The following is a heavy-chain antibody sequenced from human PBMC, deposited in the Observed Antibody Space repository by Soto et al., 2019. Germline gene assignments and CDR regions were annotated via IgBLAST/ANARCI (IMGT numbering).Heavy chain of an antibody. J-gene: IGHJ6*03. CDR2: IIPVYRTT. V-gene: IGHV1-69*12. CDR3: ARGDSRGYYMDV. Sequence: QAQLVQSGAEVTKPGSSVRVSCKSSGGRFNTYVITWVRQAPGQGLEWMGGIIPVYRTTMYAQHFEDRVTITADESTSTAYMEVSSLRSEDTAVYYCARGDSRGYYMDVWGQGTTVTVSS. CDR1: GGRFNTYV. D-gene: IGHD3-10*01.